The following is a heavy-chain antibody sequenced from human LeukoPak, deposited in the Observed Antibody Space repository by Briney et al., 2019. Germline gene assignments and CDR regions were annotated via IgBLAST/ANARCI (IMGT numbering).Heavy chain of an antibody. J-gene: IGHJ5*02. CDR2: INPNSGGT. V-gene: IGHV1-2*02. Sequence: GGSVKVSCKASGYTFTGYYMHWVRQAPGQGLEWMRWINPNSGGTNYAQKFQGRVTMTRDTSISTAYMELSRLRSDDTAVYHCAKGGLGYIYDLDPWGQGTLVTVSS. CDR3: AKGGLGYIYDLDP. CDR1: GYTFTGYY. D-gene: IGHD5-18*01.